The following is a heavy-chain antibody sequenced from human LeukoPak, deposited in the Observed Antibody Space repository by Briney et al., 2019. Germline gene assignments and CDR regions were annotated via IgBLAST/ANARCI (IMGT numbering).Heavy chain of an antibody. CDR2: ISSSGSTI. CDR1: GSTFSDYY. J-gene: IGHJ4*02. V-gene: IGHV3-11*04. Sequence: EGSLRLSCAASGSTFSDYYMSWIRQAPGKGLEWVSYISSSGSTIYYADSVKGRFTISRDNAKNSLYLQMNSLRAEDTAVYYCARAPSSSPNDYWGQGTLVTVSS. D-gene: IGHD6-13*01. CDR3: ARAPSSSPNDY.